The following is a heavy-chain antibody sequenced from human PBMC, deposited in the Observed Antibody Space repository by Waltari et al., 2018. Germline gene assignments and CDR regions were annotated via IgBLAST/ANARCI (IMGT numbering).Heavy chain of an antibody. V-gene: IGHV1-69*05. CDR1: GGPFSSYA. J-gene: IGHJ6*03. D-gene: IGHD1-1*01. Sequence: QVQLVQSGAEVKKPGSSVKVSCKASGGPFSSYAISWVRQAPGQGLGWMGGIIPIFGTANYAQKFQGRVTITTDESTSTAYMELSSLRSEDTAVYYCARGGRPFVQLERVYYYYYMDVWDKGTTVTVSS. CDR3: ARGGRPFVQLERVYYYYYMDV. CDR2: IIPIFGTA.